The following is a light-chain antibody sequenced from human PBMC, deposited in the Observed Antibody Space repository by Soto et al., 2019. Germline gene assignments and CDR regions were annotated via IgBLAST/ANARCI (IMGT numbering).Light chain of an antibody. J-gene: IGKJ1*01. Sequence: DIRVNLSVSSLSASVGDRVSITCRASQSISSYLNWYQQRPGKAPRLLIYAVSTRATSIPDRFSGSGSGTDFTLTIIRLEPEDIAVYYCQQSGISPRPFGQRTNV. CDR3: QQSGISPRP. CDR1: QSISSY. CDR2: AVS. V-gene: IGKV1-39*01.